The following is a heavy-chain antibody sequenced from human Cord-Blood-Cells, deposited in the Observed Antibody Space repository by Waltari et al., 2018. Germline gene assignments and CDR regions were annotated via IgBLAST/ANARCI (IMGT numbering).Heavy chain of an antibody. CDR3: ASDYREGIFGSSGDY. Sequence: EVQLVAXGXXXVXPGGXXXXXXXXXXXTFXGYXXNXXRXXXGKGLEWVSYISSSSSTIYYADSVKGRFTISRDNAKNSLYLQMNSLRDEDTAVYYCASDYREGIFGSSGDYWGQGTLVTVSS. V-gene: IGHV3-48*02. J-gene: IGHJ4*02. CDR2: ISSSSSTI. D-gene: IGHD3-3*01. CDR1: XXTFXGYX.